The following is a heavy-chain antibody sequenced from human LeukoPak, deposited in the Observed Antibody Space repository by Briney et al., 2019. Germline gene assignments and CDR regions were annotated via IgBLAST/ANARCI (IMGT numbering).Heavy chain of an antibody. V-gene: IGHV4-59*08. D-gene: IGHD5-24*01. CDR1: GGSISSYY. CDR2: IYCSGST. CDR3: ARGARAGYNLEPFDY. Sequence: KPSETLSLTCTVSGGSISSYYWSWIRQPPGKGLEWIGYIYCSGSTKYNPSLKSRVTISVDTSKNQFSLKLSSVTAADTAVYYCARGARAGYNLEPFDYWGQGTLVTVSS. J-gene: IGHJ4*02.